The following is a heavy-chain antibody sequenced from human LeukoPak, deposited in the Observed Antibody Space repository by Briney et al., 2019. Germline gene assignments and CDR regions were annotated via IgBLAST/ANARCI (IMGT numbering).Heavy chain of an antibody. CDR1: GFTFSSYA. D-gene: IGHD3-22*01. CDR2: ISGSGGST. V-gene: IGHV3-23*01. Sequence: GGSLRLSCAASGFTFSSYAMSWVRQAPGKGLEWVSAISGSGGSTYYADSVKGRFTISRDNSKNTLYLQMNSLRAEDTAVYYCAKLHGYDSSGYSDYWGQGTLITVSS. CDR3: AKLHGYDSSGYSDY. J-gene: IGHJ4*02.